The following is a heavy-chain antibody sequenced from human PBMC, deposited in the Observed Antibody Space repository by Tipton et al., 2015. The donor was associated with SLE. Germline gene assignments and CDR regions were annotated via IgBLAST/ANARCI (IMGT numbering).Heavy chain of an antibody. V-gene: IGHV4-59*11. Sequence: TLSLTCIVSGGSISSHYWSWVRQPPGKGLEWIGYFYYSGSTNYNPSLKSRVTISVDTSKNQFSLKLGSVTAADTAVYYCARVSPYYYYMDVWGKGPRSPSP. CDR2: FYYSGST. CDR3: ARVSPYYYYMDV. CDR1: GGSISSHY. J-gene: IGHJ6*03.